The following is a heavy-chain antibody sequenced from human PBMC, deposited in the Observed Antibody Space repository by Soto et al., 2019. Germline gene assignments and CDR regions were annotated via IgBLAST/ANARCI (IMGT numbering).Heavy chain of an antibody. CDR3: VRNGNGTPYYLDY. CDR1: GYRFISYW. Sequence: GASLKISCKGSGYRFISYWISWVRQMPGKGLEWMGRIDPSDSYTTYSPSFQGHVTISIDKSTSTAYLQLRSLEASDNAKYYWVRNGNGTPYYLDYWGQGILVTVS. J-gene: IGHJ4*02. CDR2: IDPSDSYT. D-gene: IGHD1-26*01. V-gene: IGHV5-10-1*01.